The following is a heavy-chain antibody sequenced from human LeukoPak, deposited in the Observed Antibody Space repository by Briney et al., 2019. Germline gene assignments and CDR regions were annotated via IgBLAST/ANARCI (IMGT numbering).Heavy chain of an antibody. CDR2: ISSSGSTI. CDR3: ARVGQQLARAFDY. CDR1: GFTFSSSW. D-gene: IGHD6-13*01. V-gene: IGHV3-48*04. Sequence: GGSLRLSCAASGFTFSSSWMSWVRQAPGKGLEWVSYISSSGSTIYYADSVKGRFTISRDNAKNSLYLQMNSLRAEDTAVYYCARVGQQLARAFDYWGQGTLVTVSS. J-gene: IGHJ4*02.